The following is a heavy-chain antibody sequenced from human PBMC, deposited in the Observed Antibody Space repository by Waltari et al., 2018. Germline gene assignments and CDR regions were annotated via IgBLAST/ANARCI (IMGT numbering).Heavy chain of an antibody. CDR3: AKDNFGMDV. CDR2: ISASTSYI. CDR1: GFLFSAYS. J-gene: IGHJ6*02. Sequence: EPHLVESGGGLVKPGGSLRLSCEASGFLFSAYSMNWVRQAPGKGLDWVASISASTSYIYYAASVEGRFTISRDNARNSLFLQMNSLRAEDTAVYYCAKDNFGMDVWGQGTTVTVS. V-gene: IGHV3-21*01. D-gene: IGHD3-16*01.